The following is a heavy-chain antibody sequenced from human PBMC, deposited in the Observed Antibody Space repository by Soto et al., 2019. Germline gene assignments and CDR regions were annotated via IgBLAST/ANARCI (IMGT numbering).Heavy chain of an antibody. V-gene: IGHV1-69*13. J-gene: IGHJ6*02. CDR2: IIPIFGTA. D-gene: IGHD2-15*01. CDR1: GGTFSSYA. Sequence: SVKVSCKASGGTFSSYAISWVRQAPGQGLEWMGGIIPIFGTANYAQKFQGRVTITADESTSTAYMELSSLRSEDTAVYYCARGLDDGGYYYGMDVWGQGTTVTVSS. CDR3: ARGLDDGGYYYGMDV.